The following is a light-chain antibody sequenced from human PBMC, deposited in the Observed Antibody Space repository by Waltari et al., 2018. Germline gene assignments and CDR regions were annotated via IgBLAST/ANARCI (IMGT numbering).Light chain of an antibody. CDR3: SSYTSSSTLV. CDR1: SRYVGDYNY. J-gene: IGLJ2*01. Sequence: QSALTQPASVSVSPGQSLTLPCTRTSRYVGDYNYVSLYPQHPVKAPKLRIYEVSNRPSGISNRFSGSKSGSTASLTISGLQAEDEADYYCSSYTSSSTLVFGGGTKLTVL. V-gene: IGLV2-14*03. CDR2: EVS.